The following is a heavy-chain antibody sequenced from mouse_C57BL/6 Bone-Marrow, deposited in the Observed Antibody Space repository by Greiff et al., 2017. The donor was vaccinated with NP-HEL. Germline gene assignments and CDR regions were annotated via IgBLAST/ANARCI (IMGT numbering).Heavy chain of an antibody. CDR3: ARIYYYYYGSSLWYFDV. CDR2: NDPSDSYT. CDR1: GYTFTSYW. V-gene: IGHV1-50*01. D-gene: IGHD1-1*01. J-gene: IGHJ1*03. Sequence: QLQQPGAELVKPGASVKLSCKASGYTFTSYWMQWVKQRPGQGLEWIGENDPSDSYTNYNQKFKGKATLTVDTSSSTAYMQHSSLTSEDSAVYYCARIYYYYYGSSLWYFDVWGTGTTVTVSS.